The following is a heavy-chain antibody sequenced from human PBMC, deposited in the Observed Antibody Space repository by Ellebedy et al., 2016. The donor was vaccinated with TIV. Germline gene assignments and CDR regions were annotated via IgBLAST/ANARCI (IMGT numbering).Heavy chain of an antibody. Sequence: ASVKVSCXASGYTFTSFGISWVRQAPGQGLEWMGWINRGDDYTKFSQKFQGRVTFTRDTSANTAYMELSSLTFEDTALYYCAPGKDRGMFYWGQGTLVTVSS. CDR3: APGKDRGMFY. J-gene: IGHJ4*02. D-gene: IGHD1-14*01. CDR2: INRGDDYT. V-gene: IGHV1-3*01. CDR1: GYTFTSFG.